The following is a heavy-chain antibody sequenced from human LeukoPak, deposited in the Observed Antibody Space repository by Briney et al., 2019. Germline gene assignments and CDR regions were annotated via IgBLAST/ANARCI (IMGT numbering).Heavy chain of an antibody. Sequence: ASVKVSCKASGYTFTNYGISWVRQAPGQGLEWMGWISGYNGHPNYAEKLQGRVTMTTDTSTSTAYMELRSLRSDDTAVYYCAREGIAGPDAFDIWGQGTMVTVSS. CDR1: GYTFTNYG. CDR3: AREGIAGPDAFDI. D-gene: IGHD6-13*01. J-gene: IGHJ3*02. CDR2: ISGYNGHP. V-gene: IGHV1-18*01.